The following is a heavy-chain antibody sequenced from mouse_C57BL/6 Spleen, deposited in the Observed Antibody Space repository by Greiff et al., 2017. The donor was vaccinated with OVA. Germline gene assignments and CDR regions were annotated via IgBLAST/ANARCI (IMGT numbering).Heavy chain of an antibody. D-gene: IGHD1-1*01. CDR3: SSLLLRNWYFDV. CDR1: GYTFTSYW. J-gene: IGHJ1*03. V-gene: IGHV1-69*01. CDR2: IDPSDSYT. Sequence: QVQLQQSGAELVMPGASVKLSCKASGYTFTSYWMHWVKQRPGQGLEWIGEIDPSDSYTNYNQKFKGKSTLTVDKSSSTAYMQLSSLTSEDSAVYYCSSLLLRNWYFDVWGTGTTVTVSS.